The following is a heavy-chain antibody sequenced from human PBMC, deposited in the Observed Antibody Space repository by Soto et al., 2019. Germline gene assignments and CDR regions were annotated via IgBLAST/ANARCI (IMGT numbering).Heavy chain of an antibody. CDR1: GFTFSDYY. Sequence: PGGSLRLSCAASGFTFSDYYMSWVRQAPGKGLEWVASTVPDGSERYYVDSVKGRFTISRDNPKTSLYLQMNSLRVDDTAIYYCARDRGLSCFDLWGQGTLVTVSS. CDR2: TVPDGSER. J-gene: IGHJ5*01. CDR3: ARDRGLSCFDL. D-gene: IGHD3-22*01. V-gene: IGHV3-7*01.